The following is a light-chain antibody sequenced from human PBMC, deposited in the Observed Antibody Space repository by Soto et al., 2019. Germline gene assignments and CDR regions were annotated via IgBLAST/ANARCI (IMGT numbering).Light chain of an antibody. CDR2: EGS. Sequence: QSVLTQPASVSGSPGQSITISCTGSSSDVGRYNLVSWYQQHPGKAPKLMIYEGSQRPSGVSNRFSGSKSGTTASLTISGLQAEDEADYYCCSFAGSLNFVFGTGTKVTVL. J-gene: IGLJ1*01. CDR3: CSFAGSLNFV. V-gene: IGLV2-23*01. CDR1: SSDVGRYNL.